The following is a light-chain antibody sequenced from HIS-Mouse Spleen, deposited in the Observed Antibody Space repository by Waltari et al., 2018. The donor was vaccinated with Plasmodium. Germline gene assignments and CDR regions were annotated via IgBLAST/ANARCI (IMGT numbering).Light chain of an antibody. V-gene: IGKV1-13*02. Sequence: AIQLTQPPSPLSASVGDRVTITCRASQGISSALAWYQQKPGKAPKLLIYDGSSLESGVPSRFSGSGSGTDFTLTISSLQPEDFATYYCQQFNSYSITFGQGTRLEIK. J-gene: IGKJ5*01. CDR2: DGS. CDR3: QQFNSYSIT. CDR1: QGISSA.